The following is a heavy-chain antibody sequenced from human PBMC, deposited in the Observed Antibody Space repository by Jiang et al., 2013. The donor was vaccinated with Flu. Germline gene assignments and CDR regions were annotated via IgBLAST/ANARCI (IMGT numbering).Heavy chain of an antibody. J-gene: IGHJ4*02. CDR1: SVSSNSAA. Sequence: SVSSNSAAWNWIRQSPSRGLEWLGRTYYRSKWYNDYAVSLKSRITINPDTSKNQFSLQLNSVTPEDTAVYYCARVYCTNGVCYTGAGFDYWGQGTLVTVSS. CDR3: ARVYCTNGVCYTGAGFDY. V-gene: IGHV6-1*01. D-gene: IGHD2-8*01. CDR2: TYYRSKWYN.